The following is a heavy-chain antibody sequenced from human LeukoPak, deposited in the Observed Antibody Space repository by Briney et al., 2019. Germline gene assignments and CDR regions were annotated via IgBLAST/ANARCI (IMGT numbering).Heavy chain of an antibody. CDR3: ARGGLPGGFDY. CDR2: INNDGNRI. CDR1: GFTVSNSW. J-gene: IGHJ4*02. V-gene: IGHV3-74*01. Sequence: GWSLRLSCAASGFTVSNSWMFWVRQAPGKGLMYVSEINNDGNRIRYVDSVKGRFTISRDGAKNTLFLQMNSLRDDDTAMYYCARGGLPGGFDYWGQGILVTVSS. D-gene: IGHD7-27*01.